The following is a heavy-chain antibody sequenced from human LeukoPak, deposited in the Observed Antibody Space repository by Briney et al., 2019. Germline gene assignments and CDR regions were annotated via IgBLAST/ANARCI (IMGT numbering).Heavy chain of an antibody. V-gene: IGHV4-59*01. CDR3: ARDLQSGPPVG. CDR2: IYYSGST. CDR1: GGSISTYY. Sequence: SETLSLTCTVSGGSISTYYWSWIRQPPGKGLEWIGYIYYSGSTNYNPSLKSRVTISVDTSKNQFSLNLSSVTPADTAVYYCARDLQSGPPVGWGQGTLVTVSS. J-gene: IGHJ4*02. D-gene: IGHD3-16*01.